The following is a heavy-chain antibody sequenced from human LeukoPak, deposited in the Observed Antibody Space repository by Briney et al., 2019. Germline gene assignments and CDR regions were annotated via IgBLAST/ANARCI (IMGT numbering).Heavy chain of an antibody. Sequence: ETLSLTCTVSGGSISSSSYYWGWIRQPPGKGLEWVSVISDSGSLTYYADSVKGRFTISRDNSKNTLFLQMNGLRAEDTAVYYCAKDARRANGWYFFDYWGQGTLVTVSS. D-gene: IGHD6-19*01. V-gene: IGHV3-23*01. J-gene: IGHJ4*02. CDR3: AKDARRANGWYFFDY. CDR1: GGSISSSSYY. CDR2: ISDSGSLT.